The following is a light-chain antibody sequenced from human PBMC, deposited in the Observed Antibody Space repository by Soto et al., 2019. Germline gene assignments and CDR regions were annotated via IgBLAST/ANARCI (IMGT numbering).Light chain of an antibody. J-gene: IGLJ1*01. CDR1: SSNIGSNT. CDR3: AAWDDSLDVYV. CDR2: SNN. V-gene: IGLV1-44*01. Sequence: QSVLTQPPSASGTPGQRVTISCSGSSSNIGSNTVNWYQHLPGTAPKLLIYSNNQRPSGVPDRSSGSKSGTSASLAISGLQSEDEADYYCAAWDDSLDVYVFGTGTKVTVL.